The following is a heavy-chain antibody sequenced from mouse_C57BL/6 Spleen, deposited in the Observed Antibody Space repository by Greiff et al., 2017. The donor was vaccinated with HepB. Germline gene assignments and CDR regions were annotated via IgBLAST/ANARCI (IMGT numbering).Heavy chain of an antibody. D-gene: IGHD1-1*01. CDR3: ARGRVITTVPAMDY. V-gene: IGHV1-81*01. CDR2: IYPRSGNT. J-gene: IGHJ4*01. CDR1: GYTFTSYG. Sequence: QVHVKQSGAELARPGASVKLSCKASGYTFTSYGISWVKQRTGQGLEWIGEIYPRSGNTYYNEKFKGKATMTADKSSSTAYMVLRRLTSEDSAVYFCARGRVITTVPAMDYWGQGTSVTVSS.